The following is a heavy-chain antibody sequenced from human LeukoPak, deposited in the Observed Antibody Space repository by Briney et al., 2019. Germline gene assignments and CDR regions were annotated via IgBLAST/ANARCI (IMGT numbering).Heavy chain of an antibody. Sequence: GASVKVSCTASGGTFSSYAISWVRQAPGQGLEWMGGIIPIFGTANYAQKFQGRVTITADESTSTAYMELSSLRSEDTAVYYCAREGYSSGWYTGAFDYWGQGTLVTVSS. CDR2: IIPIFGTA. D-gene: IGHD6-19*01. CDR1: GGTFSSYA. V-gene: IGHV1-69*13. J-gene: IGHJ4*02. CDR3: AREGYSSGWYTGAFDY.